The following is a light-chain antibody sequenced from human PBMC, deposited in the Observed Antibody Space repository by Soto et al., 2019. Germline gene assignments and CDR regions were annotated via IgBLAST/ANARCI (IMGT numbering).Light chain of an antibody. V-gene: IGKV1-9*01. CDR2: GVS. CDR1: QGMSSY. J-gene: IGKJ4*01. Sequence: DVQLTQSPSFLSASVGDRVTITCRASQGMSSYLAWYQQKPGRAPKLLTYGVSTLQSGVPARFSGSGSGTEFTLTISSLQPEDFATYYCQQLRSYPQTFGGGTKVEIK. CDR3: QQLRSYPQT.